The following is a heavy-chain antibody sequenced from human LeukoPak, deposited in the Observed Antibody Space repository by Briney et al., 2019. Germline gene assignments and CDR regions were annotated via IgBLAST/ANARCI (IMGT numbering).Heavy chain of an antibody. CDR3: ASSEYASQY. Sequence: GGSLRLSCTASGFPFSSYWMHWVRQAPGKGLVWVSRINSDGTSTTYADSVKGRFTISRDNAKNTVYLQMNSPRVEDTAFYYCASSEYASQYWGQGALVTVSS. CDR2: INSDGTST. CDR1: GFPFSSYW. J-gene: IGHJ4*02. V-gene: IGHV3-74*01. D-gene: IGHD6-6*01.